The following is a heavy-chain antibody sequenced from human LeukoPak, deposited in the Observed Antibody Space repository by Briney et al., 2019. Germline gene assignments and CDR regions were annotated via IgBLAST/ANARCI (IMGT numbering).Heavy chain of an antibody. CDR2: ISSSSSSI. D-gene: IGHD6-13*01. CDR3: ARGDSSSWYDYFDY. J-gene: IGHJ4*02. V-gene: IGHV3-48*04. Sequence: GGSLRLSCAASGITLSSYSMNWVRQAPGKGLEWVSYISSSSSSIYHADSVKGRFTISRDNAKNSLYLQMNSLRGEDAAVYYCARGDSSSWYDYFDYWGQGTLVTVSS. CDR1: GITLSSYS.